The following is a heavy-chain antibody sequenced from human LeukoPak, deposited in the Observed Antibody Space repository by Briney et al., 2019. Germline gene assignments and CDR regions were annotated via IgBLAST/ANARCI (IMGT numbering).Heavy chain of an antibody. D-gene: IGHD3-16*01. CDR3: AGGTNPLDY. CDR1: GGSISSYY. V-gene: IGHV4-59*08. J-gene: IGHJ4*02. CDR2: IYYSGST. Sequence: SETLSLTCTVSGGSISSYYWSWIRQPPGKGLEWIGYIYYSGSTNYNPSLKSRVTISVDTSKNQFSLKLSSVTAADTAVYYCAGGTNPLDYWGQGTLVTVSS.